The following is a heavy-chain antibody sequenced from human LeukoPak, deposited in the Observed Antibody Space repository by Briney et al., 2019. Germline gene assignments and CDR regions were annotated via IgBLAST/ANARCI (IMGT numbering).Heavy chain of an antibody. CDR2: IRNKVYGGKI. V-gene: IGHV3-49*04. CDR3: LRYYGSGSLSGY. J-gene: IGHJ4*02. D-gene: IGHD3-10*01. CDR1: GLNFGDYA. Sequence: PGGSLRLSCTDSGLNFGDYAMGWVRQAPGKGLEWVGFIRNKVYGGKIEYAAAVKGRFTISRDDSKSIAFLQMDSLKTEDTAVYYCLRYYGSGSLSGYWGQGTLVTVSS.